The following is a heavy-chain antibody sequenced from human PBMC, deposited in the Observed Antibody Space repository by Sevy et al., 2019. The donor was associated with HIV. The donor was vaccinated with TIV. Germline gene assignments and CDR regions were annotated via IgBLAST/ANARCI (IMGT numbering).Heavy chain of an antibody. J-gene: IGHJ4*02. CDR3: AKPRDYGGNSDYFDY. D-gene: IGHD4-17*01. CDR1: GFTFSSYA. CDR2: ISGSGGST. V-gene: IGHV3-23*01. Sequence: LSLTCAASGFTFSSYAMSWVRQAPGKGLEWVSAISGSGGSTYYADSVKGRFTISRDNSKNTLYLQMNSLRAEDTAVYYCAKPRDYGGNSDYFDYWGQGTLVTVSS.